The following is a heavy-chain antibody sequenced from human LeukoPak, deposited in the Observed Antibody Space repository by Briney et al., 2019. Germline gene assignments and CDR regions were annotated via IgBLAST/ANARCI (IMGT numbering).Heavy chain of an antibody. V-gene: IGHV3-21*01. CDR2: ISSSSSCI. J-gene: IGHJ3*02. D-gene: IGHD3-3*01. CDR1: GFTFSSYS. CDR3: AREVKYDFWSGYYGDDAFDI. Sequence: GGSLRRSCAASGFTFSSYSMNWVRQAPGKGLEWVSSISSSSSCIYYADSVKGRFTISRDNAKNSLYLQMNSLRAEDTAVYYCAREVKYDFWSGYYGDDAFDIWGQGTMVTVSS.